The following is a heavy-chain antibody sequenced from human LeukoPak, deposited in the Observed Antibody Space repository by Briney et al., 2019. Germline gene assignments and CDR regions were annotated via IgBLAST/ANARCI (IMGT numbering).Heavy chain of an antibody. D-gene: IGHD7-27*01. CDR2: IHHSGST. CDR3: ARHATGALFY. Sequence: SETLSLTCAVYGGSVSGYYWSWIRQPPGKGLEWIGEIHHSGSTNYNPSLKSRATISVDTSKNQFSLKLSSVTAADTAVYYCARHATGALFYWGQGTLVTVSS. J-gene: IGHJ4*02. V-gene: IGHV4-34*01. CDR1: GGSVSGYY.